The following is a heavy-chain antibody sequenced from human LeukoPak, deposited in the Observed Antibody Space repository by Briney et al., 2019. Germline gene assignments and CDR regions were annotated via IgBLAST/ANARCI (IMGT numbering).Heavy chain of an antibody. CDR1: GFVFTSYG. Sequence: GASVKVSCKASGFVFTSYGSTWVRQAPGQGLEWMGWISANDGKTHYSEKHQGRVTMSTDTVTSTAYMELRSLRSGDTAVYYCARELHVERDDYWGQGTLVTVSS. D-gene: IGHD1-1*01. V-gene: IGHV1-18*01. CDR3: ARELHVERDDY. J-gene: IGHJ4*02. CDR2: ISANDGKT.